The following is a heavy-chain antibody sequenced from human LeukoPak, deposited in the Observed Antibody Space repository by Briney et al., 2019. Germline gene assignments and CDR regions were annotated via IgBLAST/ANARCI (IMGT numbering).Heavy chain of an antibody. CDR3: ARSATLNGNWFDP. Sequence: SVKVSRKASGGTFSSYAISWVRQAPGQGLEWMGGIIPIFGTANYAQKFQGRVTITTDESTSTAYMELSSLRSEDTAVYYCARSATLNGNWFDPWGQGTLVTVSS. D-gene: IGHD2-15*01. V-gene: IGHV1-69*05. J-gene: IGHJ5*02. CDR1: GGTFSSYA. CDR2: IIPIFGTA.